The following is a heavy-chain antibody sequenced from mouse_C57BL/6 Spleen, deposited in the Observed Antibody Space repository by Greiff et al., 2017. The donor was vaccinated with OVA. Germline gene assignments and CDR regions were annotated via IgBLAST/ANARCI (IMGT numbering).Heavy chain of an antibody. Sequence: VQLKQSGPELVKPGASVKIPCKASGYTFTDYNMDWVKQSHGKSLEWIGDINPNNGGTIYNQKFKGKATLTVDKSSSTAYMELRSLTSEDTAVYYCARPTAQARGFDYWGQGTTLTVSS. CDR1: GYTFTDYN. CDR3: ARPTAQARGFDY. D-gene: IGHD3-2*02. J-gene: IGHJ2*01. V-gene: IGHV1-18*01. CDR2: INPNNGGT.